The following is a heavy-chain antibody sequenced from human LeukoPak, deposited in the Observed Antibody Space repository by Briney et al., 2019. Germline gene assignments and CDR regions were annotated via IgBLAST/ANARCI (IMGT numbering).Heavy chain of an antibody. V-gene: IGHV3-48*03. Sequence: GGSLRLSCAASGFTFSSYEMNWLPQAPGKGREWVSYISSSGSTIYYADSVKGRFTISRDNAKNSLYLQKNSVRAEDTAVYYCAELGITMIGGVWGKGTTVTISS. CDR3: AELGITMIGGV. CDR2: ISSSGSTI. J-gene: IGHJ6*04. D-gene: IGHD3-10*02. CDR1: GFTFSSYE.